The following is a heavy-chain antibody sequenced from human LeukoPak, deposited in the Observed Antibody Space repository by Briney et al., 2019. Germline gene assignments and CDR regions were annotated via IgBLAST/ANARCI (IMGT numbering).Heavy chain of an antibody. CDR1: GFTFSSYA. CDR3: ARMTTQYYYYGMDV. J-gene: IGHJ6*02. CDR2: ISGSGGST. V-gene: IGHV3-23*01. Sequence: GGSLRLSCAASGFTFSSYAMSWVRQAPGKGLEWVSAISGSGGSTYYADSVKGRFTISRDNSKNTLYLQMNSLRAEDTAVYYCARMTTQYYYYGMDVWGQGTTVTVSS. D-gene: IGHD4-11*01.